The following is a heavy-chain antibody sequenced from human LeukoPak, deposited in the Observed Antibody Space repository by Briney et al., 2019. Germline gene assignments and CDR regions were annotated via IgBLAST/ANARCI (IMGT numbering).Heavy chain of an antibody. CDR3: ARTGYSSSLYFY. J-gene: IGHJ4*02. CDR1: GGSISSGGYY. D-gene: IGHD6-13*01. Sequence: SETLSLTCTVSGGSISSGGYYWSWIRQPPGKGLEWIGYIYYSWSTYYNPSLKSRVTISVDTSKNQFSLKLSSVTAADTAVYYCARTGYSSSLYFYWGQGTLVTVSS. V-gene: IGHV4-30-4*01. CDR2: IYYSWST.